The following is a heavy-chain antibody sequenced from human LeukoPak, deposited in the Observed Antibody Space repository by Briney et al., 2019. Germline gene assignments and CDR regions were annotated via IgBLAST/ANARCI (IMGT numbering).Heavy chain of an antibody. CDR1: GFTFSDYY. J-gene: IGHJ4*02. CDR2: ISSSGSTI. V-gene: IGHV3-11*04. D-gene: IGHD2-2*01. Sequence: GGSLRLSCAASGFTFSDYYMSWIRQAPGKGLEWVSYISSSGSTIYYADSVKGRFTISRDNAKNPLYLQMNSLRAEDTAVYYCARVRRGDIVVVPAALDYWGQGTLVTVSS. CDR3: ARVRRGDIVVVPAALDY.